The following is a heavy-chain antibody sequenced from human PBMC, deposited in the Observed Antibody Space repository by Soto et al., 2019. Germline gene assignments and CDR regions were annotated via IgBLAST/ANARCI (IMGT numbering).Heavy chain of an antibody. CDR2: ISSSSGTI. V-gene: IGHV3-48*02. D-gene: IGHD1-7*01. Sequence: GGSLRLSCAASGFTFSTYNMNWVRQAPGKGLEWVSYISSSSGTIYYADSVKGRFTISRDNAKNSLYLQMNSLRDEDTAVYYCARGGPSKWNYWPGCWGQGTLVTVSS. CDR3: ARGGPSKWNYWPGC. J-gene: IGHJ4*02. CDR1: GFTFSTYN.